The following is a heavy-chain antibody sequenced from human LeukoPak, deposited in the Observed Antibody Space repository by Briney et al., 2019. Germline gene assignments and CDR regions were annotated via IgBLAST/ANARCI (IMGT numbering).Heavy chain of an antibody. CDR3: ARAGAAGTLQLVQP. CDR2: IYYSGST. CDR1: GGSISSGGYY. Sequence: SQTLSLTCTVSGGSISSGGYYWSWIRQHPGKGLEWIGYIYYSGSTYYNPSLKSRVTISVDTSKSQFSLKLSSVTAADTAVYYCARAGAAGTLQLVQPWGQGTLVTVSS. V-gene: IGHV4-31*03. D-gene: IGHD6-13*01. J-gene: IGHJ5*02.